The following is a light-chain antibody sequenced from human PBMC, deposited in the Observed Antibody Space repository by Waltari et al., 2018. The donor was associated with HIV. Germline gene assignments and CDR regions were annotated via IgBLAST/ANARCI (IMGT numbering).Light chain of an antibody. CDR1: QSLVYSDGNTY. V-gene: IGKV2-30*01. CDR2: KVS. CDR3: MQGTHWPLT. Sequence: DVVMTQSPLSLPVTLGQPASISFRSSQSLVYSDGNTYLNWFLQRPGQSPRRLIYKVSNRDSGVPDRFSGSGSGTDFTLKISRVEAEDVGVYYCMQGTHWPLTFGGGTKVEIK. J-gene: IGKJ4*01.